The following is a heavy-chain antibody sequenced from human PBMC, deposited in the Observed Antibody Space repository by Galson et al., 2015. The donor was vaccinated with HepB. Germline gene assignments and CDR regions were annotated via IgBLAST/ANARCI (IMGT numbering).Heavy chain of an antibody. CDR1: GSTFTAYY. J-gene: IGHJ5*02. D-gene: IGHD1-26*01. CDR2: INPNTGGT. Sequence: SVKVSCKASGSTFTAYYLHWVRQAPGQGLEWMGWINPNTGGTNYAQKFQGRVTMTRDTSISTAYMELSSLRSEDTAVYYCARAFYSGSPSESNWFDPWGQGTLVTVSS. V-gene: IGHV1-2*02. CDR3: ARAFYSGSPSESNWFDP.